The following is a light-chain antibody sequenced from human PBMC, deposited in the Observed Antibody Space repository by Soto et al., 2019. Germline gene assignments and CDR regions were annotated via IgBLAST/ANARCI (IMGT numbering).Light chain of an antibody. Sequence: QSALTQPASVSGSPGQSITISCTGSSSDFGAYKYVSWYQQHPGKAPKLMIYEVTNRPSGVSNRFSGSKSGNTASLTISGLQADDAADYYCSSYTTTTIVFGTGTKLTVL. CDR2: EVT. CDR3: SSYTTTTIV. CDR1: SSDFGAYKY. V-gene: IGLV2-14*01. J-gene: IGLJ1*01.